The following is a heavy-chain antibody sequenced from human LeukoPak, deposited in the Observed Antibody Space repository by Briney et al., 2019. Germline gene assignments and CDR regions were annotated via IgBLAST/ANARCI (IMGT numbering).Heavy chain of an antibody. CDR1: GFTFSSYA. J-gene: IGHJ4*02. CDR2: INNGGYTT. Sequence: PGGSLRLSCAASGFTFSSYAMSWVRLAPGKVLQWVSAINNGGYTTNYADSVKGRFTISRDNSKNTVYLQMYSLRAEDTAVYYCASTPRYSSGWGYWGQGTLVTVSS. V-gene: IGHV3-23*01. D-gene: IGHD6-19*01. CDR3: ASTPRYSSGWGY.